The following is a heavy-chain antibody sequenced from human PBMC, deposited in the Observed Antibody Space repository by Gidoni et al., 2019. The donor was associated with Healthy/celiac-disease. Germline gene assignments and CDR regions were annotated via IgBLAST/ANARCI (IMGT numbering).Heavy chain of an antibody. CDR2: IYYSGST. J-gene: IGHJ4*02. CDR3: CYSLVNALGFDY. D-gene: IGHD2-2*01. Sequence: QLQLPESGPGLVKPSETLSLTCTVPGGSISSSSYYWGWIRQPPGKGLEWIGSIYYSGSTYYNPSLKSRVTISVDTSKNQFSLYYCARLTGGYCSSTSCYSLVNALGFDYWGQGTLVTVSS. V-gene: IGHV4-39*01. CDR1: GGSISSSSYY.